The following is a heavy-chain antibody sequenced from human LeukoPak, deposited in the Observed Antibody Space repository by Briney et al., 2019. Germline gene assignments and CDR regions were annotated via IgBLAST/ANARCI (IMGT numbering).Heavy chain of an antibody. CDR2: IRSKANSYAT. CDR1: GFTFSGSA. D-gene: IGHD4-23*01. J-gene: IGHJ5*02. V-gene: IGHV3-73*01. Sequence: GGSLRLSCAASGFTFSGSAMHWVRQASGKGLEWVGRIRSKANSYATAYAASVKGRFTISRDDSKNTAYLQMNSLKTEDTAVYYCTSPRGKPRDLWGQGTLVTVSS. CDR3: TSPRGKPRDL.